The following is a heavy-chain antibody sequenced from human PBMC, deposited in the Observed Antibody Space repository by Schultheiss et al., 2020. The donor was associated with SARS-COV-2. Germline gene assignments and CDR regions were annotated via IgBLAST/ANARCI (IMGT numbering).Heavy chain of an antibody. D-gene: IGHD4-23*01. V-gene: IGHV3-23*01. Sequence: GGSLRLSCAASGFTFSNYTMRWVRQAPGKGLEWVSAITNTVSGGWTYYADSVRGRFTISRDNSKNTLYLQMNSLRAEDTAVYYCASAARGGNVWGQGTLVTVSS. CDR2: ITNTVSGGWT. CDR3: ASAARGGNV. J-gene: IGHJ4*02. CDR1: GFTFSNYT.